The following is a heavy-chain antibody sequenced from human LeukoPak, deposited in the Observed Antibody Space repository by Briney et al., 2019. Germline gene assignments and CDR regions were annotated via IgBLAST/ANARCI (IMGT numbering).Heavy chain of an antibody. D-gene: IGHD3-16*02. V-gene: IGHV3-7*03. CDR3: ARDGSTTADYDYVWGSYRYRDYFDY. J-gene: IGHJ4*02. Sequence: GGSLRHSCAASGFTFSSYWLSWVRQAPRKRLEWVSNIKQDGSEKNNVDSVKGRFTISRYNDKTSLYLQMNSLRAEDTAVYYCARDGSTTADYDYVWGSYRYRDYFDYWGQGTLVTVSS. CDR1: GFTFSSYW. CDR2: IKQDGSEK.